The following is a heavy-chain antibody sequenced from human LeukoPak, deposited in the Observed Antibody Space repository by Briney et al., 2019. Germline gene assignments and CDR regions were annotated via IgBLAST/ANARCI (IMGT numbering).Heavy chain of an antibody. CDR3: ARSAGSSSWYEGYYFDY. D-gene: IGHD6-13*01. Sequence: GGSLRLSCAASGFTFSRYWMSWVRQAPGKGLEWVANIKQDGSEKYYVDSVKGRFTISRDNAKNSLYLQMNSLRAEDAAVYYCARSAGSSSWYEGYYFDYWGQGTLVTVSS. CDR1: GFTFSRYW. V-gene: IGHV3-7*01. J-gene: IGHJ4*02. CDR2: IKQDGSEK.